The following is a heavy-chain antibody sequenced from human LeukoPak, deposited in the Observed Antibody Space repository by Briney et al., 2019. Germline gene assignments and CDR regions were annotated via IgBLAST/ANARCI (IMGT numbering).Heavy chain of an antibody. J-gene: IGHJ6*03. CDR1: GYTFTSYD. CDR2: MNPNSGNT. V-gene: IGHV1-8*01. Sequence: ASVKVSCKASGYTFTSYDINWVRQATGQGLEWMGWMNPNSGNTGYAQKFQGRVTMTRNTSISTAYMELSSLRSEDTAVYYCARGVSMELWFGELFSYYYYYYMDVWGKGTTVTISS. D-gene: IGHD3-10*01. CDR3: ARGVSMELWFGELFSYYYYYYMDV.